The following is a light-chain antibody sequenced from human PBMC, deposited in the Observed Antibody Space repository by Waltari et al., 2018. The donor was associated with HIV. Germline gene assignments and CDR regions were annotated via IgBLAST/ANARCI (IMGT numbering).Light chain of an antibody. V-gene: IGKV3-20*01. J-gene: IGKJ2*01. CDR2: GAS. Sequence: EIVLTQSPGTLSSSPGESATLSCRASQSLSSNYLAWYQQKSGQAPRLLIYGASSRATGIPDRFSGSGSGTDFSLTISRLEPEDFAVYYCQQYGSSPRAFGQGTKLEIK. CDR3: QQYGSSPRA. CDR1: QSLSSNY.